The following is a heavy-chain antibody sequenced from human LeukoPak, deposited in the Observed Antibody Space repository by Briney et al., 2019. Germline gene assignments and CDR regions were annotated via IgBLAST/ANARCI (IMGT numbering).Heavy chain of an antibody. J-gene: IGHJ4*02. Sequence: GGSLRLSCAASGFTFSSYWMSWVRQAPGKGLEWVANIKQDGSEKYYMDSVKGRFTISRDDAKNSLYVQMNSLRDEDTAVYYCARVEYSGWNFEYWGQGTLVTVSS. CDR2: IKQDGSEK. D-gene: IGHD5-12*01. CDR1: GFTFSSYW. CDR3: ARVEYSGWNFEY. V-gene: IGHV3-7*01.